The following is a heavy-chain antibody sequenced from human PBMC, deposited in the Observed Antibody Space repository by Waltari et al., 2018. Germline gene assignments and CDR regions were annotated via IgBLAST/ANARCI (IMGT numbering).Heavy chain of an antibody. V-gene: IGHV4-34*01. CDR2: INHSGST. CDR3: ARLTTARPFPYYYYGMDV. D-gene: IGHD6-6*01. CDR1: GGSFSGYY. J-gene: IGHJ6*02. Sequence: QVQLQQWGAGLLKPSETLSLTCAVYGGSFSGYYWSWIRQPPGKGLEWIGEINHSGSTNYNPSLKSRVPISVETSKTQFSLKLGSVTAADTAVYYSARLTTARPFPYYYYGMDVWGQGTTVTVSS.